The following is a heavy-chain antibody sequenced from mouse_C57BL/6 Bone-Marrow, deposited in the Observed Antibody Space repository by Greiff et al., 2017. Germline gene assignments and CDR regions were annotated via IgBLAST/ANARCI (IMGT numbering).Heavy chain of an antibody. Sequence: VQLKESGPELVKPGASVKMSCKASGYTFTDYNMHWVKQSHGKRLEWIGYINPNNGGTSYNQKFKGKATLTVNKSSSTAYMALRSLTSEDSAVYYCARLGITTVVALHYYAMDYWGQGTSVTVSS. J-gene: IGHJ4*01. CDR3: ARLGITTVVALHYYAMDY. V-gene: IGHV1-22*01. CDR2: INPNNGGT. CDR1: GYTFTDYN. D-gene: IGHD1-1*01.